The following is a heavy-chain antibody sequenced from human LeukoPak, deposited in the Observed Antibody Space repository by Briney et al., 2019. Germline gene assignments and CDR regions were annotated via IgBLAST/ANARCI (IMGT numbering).Heavy chain of an antibody. Sequence: SETLSLTCAVYGGSFSGYYWSWIRQPPGKGLEWIGEINHSGSTNYNPSLKSRVTISVDTSKNQFSLKLSSVTAADTAVYYCARDWDSSGWDNFDYWGQGTLVTVSS. CDR2: INHSGST. J-gene: IGHJ4*02. CDR3: ARDWDSSGWDNFDY. D-gene: IGHD6-19*01. V-gene: IGHV4-34*01. CDR1: GGSFSGYY.